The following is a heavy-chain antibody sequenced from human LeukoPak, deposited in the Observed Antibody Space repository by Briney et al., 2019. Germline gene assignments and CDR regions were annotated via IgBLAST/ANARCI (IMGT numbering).Heavy chain of an antibody. V-gene: IGHV1-8*01. CDR1: GYTFTSYD. CDR3: ARGLGRYCSSTSCPIYYYYYYGMDV. Sequence: ASVKVSCKASGYTFTSYDINWVRQATGQGLEWMGWMYPNSGNTGYAQKFQGRVTMTRNTSISTAYMELSSLRSEDTAVYYCARGLGRYCSSTSCPIYYYYYYGMDVWGQGTTVTVSS. CDR2: MYPNSGNT. D-gene: IGHD2-2*01. J-gene: IGHJ6*02.